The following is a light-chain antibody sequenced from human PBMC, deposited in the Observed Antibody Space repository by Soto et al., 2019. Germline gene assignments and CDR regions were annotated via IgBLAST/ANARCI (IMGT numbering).Light chain of an antibody. J-gene: IGKJ1*01. CDR3: QQYGSSPIT. Sequence: ERVMTQSPPPLSVSPGEGATRSCGASQSVGSKLAWYQQRPGQAPRLLIYDASNRATGIPDRFSGSGSGTDFTLTISRLEPEDFAVYYCQQYGSSPITFGQGTKVDIK. V-gene: IGKV3D-20*01. CDR2: DAS. CDR1: QSVGSK.